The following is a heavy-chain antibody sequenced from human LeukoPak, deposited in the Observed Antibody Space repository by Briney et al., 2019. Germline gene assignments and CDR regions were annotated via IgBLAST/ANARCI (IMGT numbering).Heavy chain of an antibody. CDR3: ARGLMSSAVAGTDY. V-gene: IGHV3-23*01. CDR1: GFTFSSYA. D-gene: IGHD6-19*01. CDR2: ISGSGGIR. J-gene: IGHJ4*02. Sequence: GGSLRLSCAASGFTFSSYAMSWVRQGPGKGLEWVSEISGSGGIRYYADSVKGRFTLSRDNSKNTLYLQMNSLRAEDTAVYYCARGLMSSAVAGTDYWGQGTLVTVSS.